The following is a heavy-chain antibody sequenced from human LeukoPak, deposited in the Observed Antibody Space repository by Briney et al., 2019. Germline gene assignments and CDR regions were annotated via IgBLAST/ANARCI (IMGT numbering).Heavy chain of an antibody. D-gene: IGHD3-3*01. Sequence: ASVKVSCKASGYTFTSYYMHWVRQAPGQGLEWMGIINPSGGSTSYAQKFQGRVTMTRDTSTSTVYMELSSLRAEDTAVYYCARDRPFWSGYPLFDYWGQGTLVTVSS. V-gene: IGHV1-46*01. CDR1: GYTFTSYY. J-gene: IGHJ4*02. CDR2: INPSGGST. CDR3: ARDRPFWSGYPLFDY.